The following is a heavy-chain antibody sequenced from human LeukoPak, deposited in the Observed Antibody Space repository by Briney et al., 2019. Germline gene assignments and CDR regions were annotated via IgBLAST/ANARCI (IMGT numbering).Heavy chain of an antibody. CDR3: AKRGFSSSSQFLDF. CDR1: GFIFSNYG. CDR2: ISYNGNNK. J-gene: IGHJ4*02. V-gene: IGHV3-30*18. Sequence: PSRSLRLSCAASGFIFSNYGMHWVRQAPGKGLEWVADISYNGNNKYYADSVNGRFTISRANSKKSSFLQMDSLRPEDTALYYCAKRGFSSSSQFLDFWGQGTLVTVSS. D-gene: IGHD6-13*01.